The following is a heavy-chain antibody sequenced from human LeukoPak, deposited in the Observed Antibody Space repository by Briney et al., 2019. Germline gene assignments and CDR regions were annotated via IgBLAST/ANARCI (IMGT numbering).Heavy chain of an antibody. V-gene: IGHV3-23*01. J-gene: IGHJ4*02. CDR2: ISPDGDYI. CDR1: GFTFSSFA. Sequence: GGSLRLSCAASGFTFSSFAMSWVRQASGKGLEWVSAISPDGDYIYYADSVKGRFTVSRDNSKNTLSLQMNSLRAEDTAVYYCAKDPGVVPAHYFDYWGQGTLVTVSS. D-gene: IGHD2-2*01. CDR3: AKDPGVVPAHYFDY.